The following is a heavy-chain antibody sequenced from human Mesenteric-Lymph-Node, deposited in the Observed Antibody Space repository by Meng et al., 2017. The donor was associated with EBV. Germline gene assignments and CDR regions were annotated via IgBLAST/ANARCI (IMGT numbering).Heavy chain of an antibody. CDR1: GFTVSSNY. D-gene: IGHD1-26*01. CDR2: IYSGGST. V-gene: IGHV3-53*01. J-gene: IGHJ4*02. CDR3: ARDTGGSYYSDY. Sequence: LVEAGGGLIQPGGSLRLSCAASGFTVSSNYMSWVRQAPGKGLEWVSVIYSGGSTYYADSVKGRFTISRDSSKNTLYLQMNSLRAEDTAVYYCARDTGGSYYSDYWGQGTLVTVSS.